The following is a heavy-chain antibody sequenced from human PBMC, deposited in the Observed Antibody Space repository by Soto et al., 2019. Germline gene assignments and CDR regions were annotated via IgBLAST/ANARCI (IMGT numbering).Heavy chain of an antibody. Sequence: PSETLSLTCTVSGGSISSGDYYWSWIRQPPGKGLEWIGYIYYSGSTYYNPSLKSRVTISVDTSKNQFSLKLSSVTAADTAVYYCARPPYDFWSGNWFDPWGQGTLVTVSS. D-gene: IGHD3-3*01. CDR2: IYYSGST. J-gene: IGHJ5*02. CDR3: ARPPYDFWSGNWFDP. V-gene: IGHV4-30-4*01. CDR1: GGSISSGDYY.